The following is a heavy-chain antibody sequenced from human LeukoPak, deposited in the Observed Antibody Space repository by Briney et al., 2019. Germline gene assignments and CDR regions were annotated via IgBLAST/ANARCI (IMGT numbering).Heavy chain of an antibody. J-gene: IGHJ4*02. CDR3: ARGCSGCAAYYFDY. D-gene: IGHD6-19*01. V-gene: IGHV6-1*01. CDR1: GDRVSSNSAA. Sequence: SQPLSLTCAISGDRVSSNSAAWNCIRPSPTRGLEWLGRTYYRSKWYNDYAVSVKSRITINPDTSKNQFSLQLNSVTPEDTAVYYCARGCSGCAAYYFDYWGQGTLVTVSS. CDR2: TYYRSKWYN.